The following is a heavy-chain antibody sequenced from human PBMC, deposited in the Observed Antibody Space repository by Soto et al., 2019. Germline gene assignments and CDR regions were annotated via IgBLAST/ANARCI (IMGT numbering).Heavy chain of an antibody. D-gene: IGHD1-26*01. V-gene: IGHV3-73*02. CDR1: GFTFSGSA. Sequence: EVQLVESGGGLVQPGGSLKLSCAASGFTFSGSAMHLVRQASGKGLEWVGRIRSKANSYATAYAASVKGRFTIPRDDSKNTAYLRMNSLKTGDTAVYYCTMTVGATTYWGQGTLVTVSS. CDR2: IRSKANSYAT. CDR3: TMTVGATTY. J-gene: IGHJ4*02.